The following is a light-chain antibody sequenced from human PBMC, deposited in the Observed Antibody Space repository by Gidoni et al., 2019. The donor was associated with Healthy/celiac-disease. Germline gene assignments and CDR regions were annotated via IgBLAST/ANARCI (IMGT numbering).Light chain of an antibody. Sequence: EIVMTQSPVTLSVSPGERATLSCRASQSVSNNVAWYQQKPGQAPRLLIYGASTRTTGIPARFSCSGSGTEFTLTISSLQSEDFALYYCQQYNKWPPWTFGQGTKVEIK. CDR3: QQYNKWPPWT. V-gene: IGKV3-15*01. J-gene: IGKJ1*01. CDR1: QSVSNN. CDR2: GAS.